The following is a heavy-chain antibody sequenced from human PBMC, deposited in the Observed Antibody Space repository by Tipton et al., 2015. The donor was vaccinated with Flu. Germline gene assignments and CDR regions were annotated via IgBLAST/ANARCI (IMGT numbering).Heavy chain of an antibody. CDR3: ARDFLWAPIAVAGPSIDWYFDL. Sequence: TLSLTCTVSGGSISSYYWSWIRQPPGKGLEWIGYIYYSGSTNYNPSLKSRVTISVDTSKNQFSLKLSSVTAADTAVYYCARDFLWAPIAVAGPSIDWYFDLWGRGTLVTVSS. J-gene: IGHJ2*01. CDR1: GGSISSYY. V-gene: IGHV4-59*01. D-gene: IGHD6-19*01. CDR2: IYYSGST.